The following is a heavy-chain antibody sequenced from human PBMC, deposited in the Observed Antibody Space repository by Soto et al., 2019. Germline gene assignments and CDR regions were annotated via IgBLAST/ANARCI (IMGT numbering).Heavy chain of an antibody. V-gene: IGHV3-30-3*01. Sequence: GGSRMRSCAASGFTVLSDAMHWVRQAPGKGLEWVAVISYDGSNKYYAASVKGRFTISRDNSKHTLYLQMNSLRAEDPAVYYCAREVDTAMGNYYYYGMHVWGQGTTVTVSS. CDR2: ISYDGSNK. CDR3: AREVDTAMGNYYYYGMHV. CDR1: GFTVLSDA. J-gene: IGHJ6*02. D-gene: IGHD5-18*01.